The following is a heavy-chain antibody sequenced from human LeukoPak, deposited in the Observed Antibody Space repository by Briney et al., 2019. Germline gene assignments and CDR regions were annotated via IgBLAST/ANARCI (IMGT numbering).Heavy chain of an antibody. CDR2: ISSSGSTI. J-gene: IGHJ4*02. CDR3: ARGDSSGWGLDY. CDR1: GFTFSSYE. V-gene: IGHV3-48*03. D-gene: IGHD6-19*01. Sequence: GGSLRLSCAASGFTFSSYEMNWVRQAPGKGLEWVSYISSSGSTIYYADSVKGRFTISRDNAKNSLYLQMNSLKTEDTAVYYCARGDSSGWGLDYWGLGALVTVSS.